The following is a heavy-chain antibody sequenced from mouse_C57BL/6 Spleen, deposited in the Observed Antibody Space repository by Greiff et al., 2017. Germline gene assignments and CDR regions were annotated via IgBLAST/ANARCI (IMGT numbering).Heavy chain of an antibody. CDR1: GYSITSGYY. V-gene: IGHV3-6*01. Sequence: ESGPGLVKPSQSLSLTCSVTGYSITSGYYWNWIRQFPGNKLEWMGYISYDGSNNYNPSLKNRISITRDTSKNQFFLKLNSVTTEDTATYYCASFGYDGWYFDVWGTGTTVTVSS. J-gene: IGHJ1*03. D-gene: IGHD2-2*01. CDR2: ISYDGSN. CDR3: ASFGYDGWYFDV.